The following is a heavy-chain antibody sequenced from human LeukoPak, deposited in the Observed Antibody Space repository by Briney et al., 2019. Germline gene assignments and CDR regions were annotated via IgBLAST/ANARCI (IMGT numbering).Heavy chain of an antibody. Sequence: SETLSLTCTLSGGSISSSSYYWGWIRQPPGKGLEWIGSISYSGSTKYNPSLKSRVSISLDTSKKQFSLLLSSVTAADTAIYYCVRDFDAWSAIDIWGQGTMVTLSS. V-gene: IGHV4-39*07. CDR2: ISYSGST. J-gene: IGHJ3*02. CDR1: GGSISSSSYY. CDR3: VRDFDAWSAIDI. D-gene: IGHD3-3*01.